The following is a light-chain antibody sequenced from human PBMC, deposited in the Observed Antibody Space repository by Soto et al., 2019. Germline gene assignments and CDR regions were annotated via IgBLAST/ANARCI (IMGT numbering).Light chain of an antibody. J-gene: IGKJ1*01. CDR2: DAS. CDR1: QSISGW. CDR3: QQYNSATWT. Sequence: DIQMTQSPSSLSASVGDRVTITCRASQSISGWLAWYQQKPGKAPKLLIYDASTLESGVPSRFTGSGPGTEFTLTISSLQPDDFATYYCQQYNSATWTFGRGTKVDIK. V-gene: IGKV1-5*01.